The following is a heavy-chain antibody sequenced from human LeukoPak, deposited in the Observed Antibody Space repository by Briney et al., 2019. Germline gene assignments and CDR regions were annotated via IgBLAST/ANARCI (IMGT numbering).Heavy chain of an antibody. CDR1: GFTFSSYW. CDR2: IKQDGSEK. Sequence: PGGSLRLSCAASGFTFSSYWMSWVRQAPGKGLEWVANIKQDGSEKYYVDSVKGRFTISRDNAKNTLYLQMNSLRAEDTAVYYCAKDRNSRQVVTATNDYWGQGTLVTVSS. V-gene: IGHV3-7*03. CDR3: AKDRNSRQVVTATNDY. D-gene: IGHD2-21*02. J-gene: IGHJ4*02.